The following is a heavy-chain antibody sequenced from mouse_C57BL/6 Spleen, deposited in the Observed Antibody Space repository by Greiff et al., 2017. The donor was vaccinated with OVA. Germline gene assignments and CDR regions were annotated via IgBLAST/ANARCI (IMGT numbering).Heavy chain of an antibody. V-gene: IGHV5-4*03. CDR1: GFTFSSYA. D-gene: IGHD1-1*01. Sequence: EVMLVESGGGLVKPGGSLKLSCAASGFTFSSYAMSWVRQTPEKRLEWVATISDVGSYTYYPDNVKGRFTISSDNAKNNLYLQMSHLKSEDTAMYYCARALYGSSYVWYFDVWGTGTTVTVSS. CDR2: ISDVGSYT. J-gene: IGHJ1*03. CDR3: ARALYGSSYVWYFDV.